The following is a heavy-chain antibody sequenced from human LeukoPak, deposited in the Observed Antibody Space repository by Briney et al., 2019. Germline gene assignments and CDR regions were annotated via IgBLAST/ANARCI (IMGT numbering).Heavy chain of an antibody. CDR1: GGTFTSYA. CDR2: IIPILGIA. V-gene: IGHV1-69*04. Sequence: SVKVSCKAPGGTFTSYAISWVRQAPGQGLEWMGRIIPILGIANYAQKFQGRVTITADKSTSTAYMELSSLRSEDTAVYYCARDYYYDSSGYPNWFDPWGQGTLVTVSS. J-gene: IGHJ5*02. CDR3: ARDYYYDSSGYPNWFDP. D-gene: IGHD3-22*01.